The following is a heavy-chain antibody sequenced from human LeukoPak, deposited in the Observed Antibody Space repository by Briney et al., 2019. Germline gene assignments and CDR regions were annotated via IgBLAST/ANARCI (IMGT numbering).Heavy chain of an antibody. Sequence: SETLSLTCTVSGGSISSYYWSWIRQPPGKGLEWIGEINHSGSTNYNPSLKSRVTISVDTSKNQFSLKLSSVTAADTAVYYCARDNIEMATKGSLDYWGQGTLVTVSS. D-gene: IGHD5-24*01. V-gene: IGHV4-34*01. CDR2: INHSGST. J-gene: IGHJ4*02. CDR1: GGSISSYY. CDR3: ARDNIEMATKGSLDY.